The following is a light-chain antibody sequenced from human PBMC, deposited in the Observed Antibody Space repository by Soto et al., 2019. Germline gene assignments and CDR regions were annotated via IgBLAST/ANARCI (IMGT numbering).Light chain of an antibody. J-gene: IGLJ1*01. CDR2: DVT. V-gene: IGLV2-14*03. Sequence: QSALTQPASVSGSPGQSIAISCTGTSSDVGGYNYVSWYQQHPGKAPKLMIYDVTTRPSGVSNRFSGPKSGNTAALTISGLQAEDEADYYCSSYTSDTTGVFGTGTKVTVL. CDR3: SSYTSDTTGV. CDR1: SSDVGGYNY.